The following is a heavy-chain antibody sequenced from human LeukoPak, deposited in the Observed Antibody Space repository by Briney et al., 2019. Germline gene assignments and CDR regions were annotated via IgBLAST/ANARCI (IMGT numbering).Heavy chain of an antibody. CDR3: AREVGSGWYYFDY. CDR2: ISVHNGNT. CDR1: GFKFTNFN. J-gene: IGHJ4*02. D-gene: IGHD6-19*01. V-gene: IGHV1-18*01. Sequence: GASVKVSCKASGFKFTNFNFNWVRQAPGRGLEWMGWISVHNGNTNYGQKFQGRVTLTTDTSTNTVYMELRSLRSDDTAIYYCAREVGSGWYYFDYWGQGTLVTVSS.